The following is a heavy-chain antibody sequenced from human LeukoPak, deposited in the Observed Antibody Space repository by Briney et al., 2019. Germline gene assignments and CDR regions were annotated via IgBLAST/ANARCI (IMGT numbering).Heavy chain of an antibody. CDR1: GFTFSSYG. D-gene: IGHD3-22*01. J-gene: IGHJ4*02. V-gene: IGHV3-30*02. CDR2: IRYDGSNK. Sequence: PGGSLRLSCAASGFTFSSYGMNWVRQAPGKGLEWVAFIRYDGSNKYYADSVKGRFTISRDNSQNTLYLQMNSLRAEDTAVYYGHSSGYYGFDYWGQGTLVTVSS. CDR3: HSSGYYGFDY.